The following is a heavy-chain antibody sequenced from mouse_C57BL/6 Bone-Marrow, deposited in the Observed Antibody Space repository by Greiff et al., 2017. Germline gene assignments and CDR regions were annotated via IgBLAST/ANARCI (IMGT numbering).Heavy chain of an antibody. CDR3: ARLPDYYGSSYGWYFDV. V-gene: IGHV5-6*01. J-gene: IGHJ1*03. CDR2: ICSGGFYT. D-gene: IGHD1-1*01. CDR1: GFTFSSYG. Sequence: VQLKESGGDFVKPGGSLKLSCAASGFTFSSYGMSWVRQTPDKRLAWVATICSGGFYTYYPDSVKGRFTISRDNAKNTLYLKMSSLKSEDTAMYYCARLPDYYGSSYGWYFDVWGTGTTVTVSS.